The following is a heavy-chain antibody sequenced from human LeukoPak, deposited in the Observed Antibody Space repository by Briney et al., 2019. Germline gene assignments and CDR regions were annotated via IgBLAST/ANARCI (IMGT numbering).Heavy chain of an antibody. CDR1: GGSFSGYY. CDR2: INHSGST. V-gene: IGHV4-34*01. D-gene: IGHD3-22*01. CDR3: AREDYDNSGYYYY. Sequence: SETLSLTCPVYGGSFSGYYWSWIRQPPGKGLEWIGEINHSGSTKYNPSLKSRVTISVDTSKHQFSLKLTSVTAADTAVYYCAREDYDNSGYYYYWGQGTLVTVSS. J-gene: IGHJ4*02.